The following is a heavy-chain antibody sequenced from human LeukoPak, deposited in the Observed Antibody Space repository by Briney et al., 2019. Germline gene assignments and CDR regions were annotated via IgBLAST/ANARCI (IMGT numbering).Heavy chain of an antibody. D-gene: IGHD3-10*01. Sequence: SETLSLTCTVSGGSISSRSYYWGWIRQPPGKGLEWIGSIYYSGSTYYNPSLKSRVTLSVDTSKNQFSLKLSSVTAADTAVYYCARGGDRSFDYWGQGTLVTVSS. CDR2: IYYSGST. CDR1: GGSISSRSYY. V-gene: IGHV4-39*01. J-gene: IGHJ4*02. CDR3: ARGGDRSFDY.